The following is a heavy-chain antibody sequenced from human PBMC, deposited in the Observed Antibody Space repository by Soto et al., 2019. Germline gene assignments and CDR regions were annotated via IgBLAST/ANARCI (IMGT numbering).Heavy chain of an antibody. CDR1: GGTFSSYA. CDR2: IIPIFGTA. D-gene: IGHD3-3*01. V-gene: IGHV1-69*06. Sequence: QVQLVQSGAEVKKPGSSVKVSCTASGGTFSSYAISWVRQAPGQGLEWMGGIIPIFGTANYAQKFQGRVTITADKSTSTAYMELSSLRSEDTAVYYCARDLISITIVGVVIPNTYYGMDVWGQGTTVTVAS. CDR3: ARDLISITIVGVVIPNTYYGMDV. J-gene: IGHJ6*02.